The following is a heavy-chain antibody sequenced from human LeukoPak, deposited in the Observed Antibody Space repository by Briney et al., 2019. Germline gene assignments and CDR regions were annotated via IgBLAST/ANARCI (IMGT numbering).Heavy chain of an antibody. CDR1: GYTFTSYY. CDR2: INPSGGST. Sequence: ASVKVSRKASGYTFTSYYMHWVRQALGQGLEWMGIINPSGGSTSYAQKFQGRVTMTRDTSTSTVYMELSSLRSEDTAVYYCARESYCSGGSCYGLDYWGQGTLVTVSS. J-gene: IGHJ4*02. V-gene: IGHV1-46*01. D-gene: IGHD2-15*01. CDR3: ARESYCSGGSCYGLDY.